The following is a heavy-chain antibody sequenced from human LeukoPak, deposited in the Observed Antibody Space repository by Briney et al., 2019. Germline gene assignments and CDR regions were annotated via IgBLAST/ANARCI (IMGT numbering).Heavy chain of an antibody. CDR1: GFTFSDYY. J-gene: IGHJ4*02. V-gene: IGHV3-11*06. Sequence: PGGSLRLSCAASGFTFSDYYMSWIRQAPGKGLEWVSYISSSSSYTNYADSVKGRFTTSRDNARNSLYLQMNSLRAEDTAVYYCARGLRDDILTGYYNYYYFDYWGQGTLVTVSS. CDR2: ISSSSSYT. D-gene: IGHD3-9*01. CDR3: ARGLRDDILTGYYNYYYFDY.